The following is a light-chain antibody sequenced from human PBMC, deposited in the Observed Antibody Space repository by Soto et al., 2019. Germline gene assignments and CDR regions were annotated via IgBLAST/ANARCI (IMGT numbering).Light chain of an antibody. CDR2: EVS. J-gene: IGLJ2*01. Sequence: QSALTQPASVSGSPGQSITISCTGTSSDVGNYNYVSWYQQHPGKAPKLMIYEVSNRPSGVSNRFSGSKSGNTASLTISGLQAEDEADYYCSSYTSSSILVFGGGTQLTVL. CDR3: SSYTSSSILV. CDR1: SSDVGNYNY. V-gene: IGLV2-14*01.